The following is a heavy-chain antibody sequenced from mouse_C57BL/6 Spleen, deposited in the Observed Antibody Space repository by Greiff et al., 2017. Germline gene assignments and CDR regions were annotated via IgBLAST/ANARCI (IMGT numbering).Heavy chain of an antibody. CDR2: IYPGNSDT. Sequence: EVMLVESGTVLARPGASVKMSCKTSGYTFTSYWMHWVKQRPGQGLEWIGAIYPGNSDTSYNQKFKGKAKLTAVTSASTAYMELSSLTNEDSAVYYCTRREYSNYGGYAMDYWGQGTSVTVSS. D-gene: IGHD2-5*01. CDR1: GYTFTSYW. J-gene: IGHJ4*01. CDR3: TRREYSNYGGYAMDY. V-gene: IGHV1-5*01.